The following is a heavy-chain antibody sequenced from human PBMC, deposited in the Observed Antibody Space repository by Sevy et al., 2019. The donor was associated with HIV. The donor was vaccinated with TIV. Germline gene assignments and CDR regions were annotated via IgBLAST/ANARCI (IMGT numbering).Heavy chain of an antibody. CDR2: LDPEDGET. V-gene: IGHV1-24*01. CDR3: ATGRKSYNWNGGMSYDFDY. Sequence: ASVKVSCKVSGYTLTELSMHWVRQAPGKGLEWMGGLDPEDGETIYAQKFQGRVTMTEDTSTDTAYMELSSLRSEDTAVYYCATGRKSYNWNGGMSYDFDYWGQGTLVTVSS. CDR1: GYTLTELS. J-gene: IGHJ4*02. D-gene: IGHD1-20*01.